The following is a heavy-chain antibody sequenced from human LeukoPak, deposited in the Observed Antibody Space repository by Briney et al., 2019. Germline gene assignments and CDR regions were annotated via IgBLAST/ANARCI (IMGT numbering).Heavy chain of an antibody. CDR2: IKTDGSST. Sequence: PGGSLRLSCAASGFTFSSYWMHWVRQVPGKGLMWVSRIKTDGSSTSYADSVKGRFTISRDNAKNTLYLQMNSLRVEDTAVYYCARQLGDRLLFDYWGQGTLVTVSS. J-gene: IGHJ4*02. V-gene: IGHV3-74*01. D-gene: IGHD2-21*01. CDR1: GFTFSSYW. CDR3: ARQLGDRLLFDY.